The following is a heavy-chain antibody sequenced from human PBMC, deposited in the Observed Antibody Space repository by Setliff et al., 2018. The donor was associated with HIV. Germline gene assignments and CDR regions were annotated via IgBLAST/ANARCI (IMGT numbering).Heavy chain of an antibody. Sequence: GASVKVSCKPSGYSFTNHYMHWVRQAPGQGLEWMGVINPTGGSTRNTQKFQGRVAMTRDTSTSTVYMELSSLRAEDTAVYYCARDMLVATTYPSSYMDVWG. V-gene: IGHV1-46*01. D-gene: IGHD5-12*01. J-gene: IGHJ6*03. CDR3: ARDMLVATTYPSSYMDV. CDR1: GYSFTNHY. CDR2: INPTGGST.